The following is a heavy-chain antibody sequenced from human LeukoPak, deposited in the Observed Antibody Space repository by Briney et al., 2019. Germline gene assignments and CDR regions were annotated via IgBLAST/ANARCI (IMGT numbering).Heavy chain of an antibody. D-gene: IGHD3-22*01. CDR3: ARGFHRRLYDSSAYYSY. CDR1: GFTFSSYS. J-gene: IGHJ4*02. V-gene: IGHV3-48*01. CDR2: ISSSSGTI. Sequence: GGSLRLSCATSGFTFSSYSMNWVRQAPGKGLEWVSYISSSSGTIYYADSLKGRFTISRDNAKNSLYLQMNSLRAEDTAVYYCARGFHRRLYDSSAYYSYWGQGTLVTVSS.